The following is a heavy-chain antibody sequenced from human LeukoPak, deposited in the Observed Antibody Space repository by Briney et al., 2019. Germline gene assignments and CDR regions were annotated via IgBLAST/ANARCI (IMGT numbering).Heavy chain of an antibody. D-gene: IGHD4-17*01. J-gene: IGHJ4*02. CDR1: GGSISSSNW. CDR2: IYHSGST. Sequence: PSGTLSLTCAVSGGSISSSNWWSWVRQPPGKGLEWIGEIYHSGSTNYNPSLKSRVTISVDKSKNQFSLKRSSVTAADTAVYYCARHLTVTTVGSPFDYWGQGTLVTVSS. CDR3: ARHLTVTTVGSPFDY. V-gene: IGHV4-4*02.